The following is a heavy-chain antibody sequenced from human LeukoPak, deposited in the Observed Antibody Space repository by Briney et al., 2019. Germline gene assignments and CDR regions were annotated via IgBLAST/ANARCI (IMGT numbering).Heavy chain of an antibody. Sequence: ASVKVSCKASGYIFTKYGVSWVRQAPGQGLEWMAWISTYNGDTNYAQKFQGRVTLTTDTSTSTVFMELRNLNTDDTAVYCCARDVGGSYGGLRFDYWGQGTLVTVSS. CDR2: ISTYNGDT. CDR1: GYIFTKYG. J-gene: IGHJ4*02. D-gene: IGHD1-26*01. CDR3: ARDVGGSYGGLRFDY. V-gene: IGHV1-18*01.